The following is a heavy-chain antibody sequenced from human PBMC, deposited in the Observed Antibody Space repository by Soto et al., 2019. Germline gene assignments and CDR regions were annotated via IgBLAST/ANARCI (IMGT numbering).Heavy chain of an antibody. CDR1: GGSFSGYY. Sequence: SENLSLTCAVYGGSFSGYYWSWIRQPPGKGLEWIGEINHSGSTNYNPSLKSRVTISVDTSKNQFSLKLSSVTAADTAVYYCARAVGFWSFAYGMDVWGQGTTVTVSS. J-gene: IGHJ6*02. CDR2: INHSGST. D-gene: IGHD3-3*01. V-gene: IGHV4-34*01. CDR3: ARAVGFWSFAYGMDV.